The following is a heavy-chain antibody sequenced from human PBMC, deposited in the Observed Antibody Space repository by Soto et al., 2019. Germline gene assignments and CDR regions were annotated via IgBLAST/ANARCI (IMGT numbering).Heavy chain of an antibody. CDR3: AAFRAGPNGPWDY. Sequence: EGQVLESGGDSVQPGGSLRLSCVASGFTFNTYAMTWVRQAPGKGLEWLSAISARGTKAYYADSVKGRFTTSRDNSRNPLSLQMNSLRAEDTAVYYCAAFRAGPNGPWDYWGPGTLVTVSS. CDR2: ISARGTKA. V-gene: IGHV3-23*01. CDR1: GFTFNTYA. J-gene: IGHJ4*02.